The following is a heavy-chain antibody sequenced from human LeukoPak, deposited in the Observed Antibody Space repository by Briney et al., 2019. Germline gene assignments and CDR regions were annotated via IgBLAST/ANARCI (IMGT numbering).Heavy chain of an antibody. Sequence: ASVKVSCKASGGTFSSYAISWVRQAPGQGLEWMGGIIPIFGTANYAQKFQGRVTVTTDESTSTAYMELSSLRSEDTVVYYCASSVYCGGDCERDWFDPWGQGTLVTVSS. J-gene: IGHJ5*02. CDR1: GGTFSSYA. D-gene: IGHD2-21*02. V-gene: IGHV1-69*05. CDR3: ASSVYCGGDCERDWFDP. CDR2: IIPIFGTA.